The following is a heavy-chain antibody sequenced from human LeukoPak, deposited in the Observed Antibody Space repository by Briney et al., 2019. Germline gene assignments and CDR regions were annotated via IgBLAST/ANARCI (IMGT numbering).Heavy chain of an antibody. D-gene: IGHD2-15*01. J-gene: IGHJ4*02. V-gene: IGHV3-23*01. Sequence: GGSLRLSCAASGFTFSSYAMSWGRHAPGKGLEWGSAISGSGGSTYYADSVKGRFTISRDNSKNTLYLQMNSLRAEDTAVYYCAKDADLLEGYFDYWGQGTLVPVSS. CDR2: ISGSGGST. CDR1: GFTFSSYA. CDR3: AKDADLLEGYFDY.